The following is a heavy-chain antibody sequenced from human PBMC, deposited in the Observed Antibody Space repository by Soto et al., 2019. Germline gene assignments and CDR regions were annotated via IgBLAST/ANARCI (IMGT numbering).Heavy chain of an antibody. CDR1: GYSFTSCW. V-gene: IGHV5-51*01. CDR3: ATMLAGSTAMAYFDY. CDR2: IYPGDSDT. J-gene: IGHJ4*02. D-gene: IGHD5-18*01. Sequence: GESLKISCKGSGYSFTSCWIGWVRQMPGKGLEWMGIIYPGDSDTRYSPSFQGQVTISADKSISTAYLQWSSLKASDTAMYYCATMLAGSTAMAYFDYWGQGTLVTVSS.